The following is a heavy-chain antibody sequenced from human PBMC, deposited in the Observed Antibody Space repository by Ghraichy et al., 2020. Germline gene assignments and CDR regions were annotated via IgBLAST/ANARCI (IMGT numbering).Heavy chain of an antibody. D-gene: IGHD3-10*01. V-gene: IGHV4-39*07. Sequence: SETLSLTCTVSGGSITNGSHCWGWVRQAPGKGLEWIATISYTGNTYYNPSLKSRFTISLDTSKNQFSLKVSSVAAADTAVYYCAGHVRVRGAVPKFFFDYWGQGTPVTVTS. CDR2: ISYTGNT. J-gene: IGHJ4*02. CDR1: GGSITNGSHC. CDR3: AGHVRVRGAVPKFFFDY.